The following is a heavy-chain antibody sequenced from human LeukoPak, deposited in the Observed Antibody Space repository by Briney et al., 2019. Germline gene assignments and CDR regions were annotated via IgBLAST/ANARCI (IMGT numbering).Heavy chain of an antibody. D-gene: IGHD3-22*01. CDR1: GFTFSSYS. J-gene: IGHJ4*02. Sequence: GGSLRLSCAASGFTFSSYSMYWVRQAPGKGLEWVSSISSSSSYIYYADSVKGRFTISRDNAKNSLYLQMNSLRAEDTAVYYCARDPDYYDSSGVWGQGTLVTVSS. V-gene: IGHV3-21*01. CDR3: ARDPDYYDSSGV. CDR2: ISSSSSYI.